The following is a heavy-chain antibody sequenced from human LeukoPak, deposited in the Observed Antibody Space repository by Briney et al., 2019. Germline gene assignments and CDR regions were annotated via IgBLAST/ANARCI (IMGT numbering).Heavy chain of an antibody. Sequence: SETLSLTCTLSGGSISSYYWTWIRQPPGKGLEWIGYSYYSGSSTYNPSLKSRVTISVDTSKKQFSLTLRSVTAADTAVYYCARAAGDYVPYYYYYGMDVWGQGTTVTVSS. CDR1: GGSISSYY. J-gene: IGHJ6*02. CDR2: SYYSGSS. CDR3: ARAAGDYVPYYYYYGMDV. D-gene: IGHD4-17*01. V-gene: IGHV4-59*08.